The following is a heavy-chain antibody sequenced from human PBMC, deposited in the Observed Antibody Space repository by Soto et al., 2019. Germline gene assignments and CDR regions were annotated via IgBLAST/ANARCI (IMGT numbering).Heavy chain of an antibody. J-gene: IGHJ4*02. CDR2: ISSSSSTI. CDR1: GFTFSSYS. Sequence: VQLVESGGGLVQPGGSLRLSCAASGFTFSSYSMNWVRQAPGKGLEWVSYISSSSSTIYYADSVKGRFTISRDNAKNSLYLQMNSLRAEDTAVYYCARADNGRSDYWGQGTLVTVSS. CDR3: ARADNGRSDY. D-gene: IGHD1-20*01. V-gene: IGHV3-48*01.